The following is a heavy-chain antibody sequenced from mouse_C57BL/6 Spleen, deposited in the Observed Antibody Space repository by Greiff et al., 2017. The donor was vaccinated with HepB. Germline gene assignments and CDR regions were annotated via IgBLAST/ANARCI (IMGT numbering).Heavy chain of an antibody. CDR2: IDPSDSYT. CDR1: GYTFTSYW. CDR3: ARGAWTGWFAY. Sequence: QVQLQQPGAELVMPGASVKLSCKASGYTFTSYWMHWVKQRPGQGLEWIGEIDPSDSYTNYNQKFKGKSTLTVDKSSSTAYMQLSSLTSEDSAFYYCARGAWTGWFAYWGQGALVTVSA. D-gene: IGHD3-1*01. J-gene: IGHJ3*01. V-gene: IGHV1-69*01.